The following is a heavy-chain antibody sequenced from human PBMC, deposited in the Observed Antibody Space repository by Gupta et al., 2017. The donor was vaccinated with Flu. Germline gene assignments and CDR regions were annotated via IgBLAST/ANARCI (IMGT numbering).Heavy chain of an antibody. J-gene: IGHJ6*02. CDR3: ARDCSSTSCYIYGMDV. Sequence: QVQLQESGPGLVKPSETLSLTCTGSGGSISSYYWSWIRQPAGKGLEWIGRIYTSGSTNYNPSLKSRVTMSVDTSKNQFSLKLSSVTAADTAVYYCARDCSSTSCYIYGMDVWGQGTTVTVSS. CDR1: GGSISSYY. V-gene: IGHV4-4*07. D-gene: IGHD2-2*02. CDR2: IYTSGST.